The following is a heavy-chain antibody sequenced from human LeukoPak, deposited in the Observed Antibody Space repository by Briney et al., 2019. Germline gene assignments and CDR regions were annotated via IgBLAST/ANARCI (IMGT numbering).Heavy chain of an antibody. Sequence: SETLSLTCAVYGGSFSTYYWSWIRQPPGKGLEWIGEINHSGSTNYNPSLKSRVTISVDTSKNQFSLKLTSVTAADTAVYYCARSGSVAIYWYFDLWGRGTLVTVSS. J-gene: IGHJ2*01. CDR2: INHSGST. V-gene: IGHV4-34*01. CDR3: ARSGSVAIYWYFDL. CDR1: GGSFSTYY. D-gene: IGHD5-12*01.